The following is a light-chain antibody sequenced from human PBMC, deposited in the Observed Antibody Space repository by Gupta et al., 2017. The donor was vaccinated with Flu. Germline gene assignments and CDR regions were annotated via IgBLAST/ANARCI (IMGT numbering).Light chain of an antibody. V-gene: IGLV2-11*01. CDR2: DVT. J-gene: IGLJ1*01. CDR1: SSDVGNYDY. Sequence: TSSDVGNYDYVSWYQLHPGKAPKLMMYDVTKRPSGVPDRFSGSKSGNTASLTVSGLQADDEAEYYCCSYAGTYTFVFGTGTKVTVL. CDR3: CSYAGTYTFV.